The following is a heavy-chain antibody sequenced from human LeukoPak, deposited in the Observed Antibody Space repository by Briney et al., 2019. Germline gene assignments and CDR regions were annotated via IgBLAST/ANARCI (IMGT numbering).Heavy chain of an antibody. D-gene: IGHD2-2*03. CDR3: ARHGYCGNPRCYPDYYYIDV. CDR1: GYTFTSYG. V-gene: IGHV1-18*01. J-gene: IGHJ6*03. Sequence: ASVKVSCKASGYTFTSYGISWVRQAPGQGLEWMGRISAYNGNTNYAQKLQGRVTMTTDTSTSTAYMELRSLRSDDTAVYYCARHGYCGNPRCYPDYYYIDVWGKGTKVTVSS. CDR2: ISAYNGNT.